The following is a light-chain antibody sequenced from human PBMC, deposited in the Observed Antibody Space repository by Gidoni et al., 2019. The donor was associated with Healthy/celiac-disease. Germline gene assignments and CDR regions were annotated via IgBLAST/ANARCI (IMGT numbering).Light chain of an antibody. Sequence: DIQMPQYPSSLSASVGDRVTITCQASEDIANYLNWYQQKPGKAPNLLIYDSSNLETGVPSRFSGSGSGTDFTFTISSLQPEDFATYYCQPYDTLPITFGQGTRLDMK. CDR3: QPYDTLPIT. CDR1: EDIANY. V-gene: IGKV1-33*01. J-gene: IGKJ5*01. CDR2: DSS.